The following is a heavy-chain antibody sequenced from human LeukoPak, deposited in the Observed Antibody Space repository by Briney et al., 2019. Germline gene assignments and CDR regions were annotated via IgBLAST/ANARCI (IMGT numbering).Heavy chain of an antibody. CDR1: GYTFNDYY. V-gene: IGHV1-2*02. CDR2: INPNSGGT. Sequence: ASLKVSCKASGYTFNDYYMHWVRQAPGQGLEWMGWINPNSGGTNYAQKFQGRVTMTRDTSISTAYMELSRLRSDDTAVYYCARASRVDTAMVVGYWGQGTLVTVSS. J-gene: IGHJ4*02. CDR3: ARASRVDTAMVVGY. D-gene: IGHD5-18*01.